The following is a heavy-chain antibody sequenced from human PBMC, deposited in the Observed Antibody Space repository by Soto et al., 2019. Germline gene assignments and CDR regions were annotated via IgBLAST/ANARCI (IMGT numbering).Heavy chain of an antibody. CDR1: GFTFSSYE. J-gene: IGHJ6*02. V-gene: IGHV3-48*03. D-gene: IGHD3-10*01. CDR2: ISSSGSTI. CDR3: ARDPSTPMVRGVMSYYYGMDV. Sequence: VQLVESGGGLVQPGGSLRLSCAASGFTFSSYEMNWVRQAPGKGLEWVSYISSSGSTIYYADSVKGRFTISRDNAKNSLYLQMNSLRAEDTAVYYCARDPSTPMVRGVMSYYYGMDVWGQGTTVTVSS.